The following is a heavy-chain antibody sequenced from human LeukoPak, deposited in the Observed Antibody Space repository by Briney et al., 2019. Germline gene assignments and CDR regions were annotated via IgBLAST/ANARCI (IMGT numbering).Heavy chain of an antibody. V-gene: IGHV3-30*18. Sequence: GGSLRLSCAASGLTFSSYGMHWVRQAPGKGLEWVALISFDGSNQYYADSVKGRFTISRDNSKNTLYLQMSSLRADDTAVYYCAKPPEVGATVGYFDYWGQGTLVTVSS. D-gene: IGHD1-26*01. CDR2: ISFDGSNQ. CDR1: GLTFSSYG. J-gene: IGHJ4*02. CDR3: AKPPEVGATVGYFDY.